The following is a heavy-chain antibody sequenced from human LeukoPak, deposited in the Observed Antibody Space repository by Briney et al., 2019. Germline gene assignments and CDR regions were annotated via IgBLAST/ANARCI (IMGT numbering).Heavy chain of an antibody. D-gene: IGHD2-21*01. CDR1: GFTFSAYY. Sequence: GGSLRLSCTGSGFTFSAYYMSWIRQAPGKGLMWISYISSRSSNKYYADSVKGRFSISRDDAKNSLHLQMNSLRVEDTAMYYCARMIGGASGDFDNWGQGTLVTVSS. CDR3: ARMIGGASGDFDN. V-gene: IGHV3-11*04. CDR2: ISSRSSNK. J-gene: IGHJ4*02.